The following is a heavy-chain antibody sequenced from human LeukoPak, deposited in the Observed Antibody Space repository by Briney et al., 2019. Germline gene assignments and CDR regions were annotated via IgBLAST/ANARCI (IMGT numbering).Heavy chain of an antibody. D-gene: IGHD7-27*01. CDR2: IRYDGSNK. Sequence: GGSLRLSCAASGFTFSSYGMHWVRQAPGKGLEWVAFIRYDGSNKYYADSVKGRFTISRDNSKNTLYLQMNSLRAEDTAVYYCARANWGSYYFDYWGQGTLVTVSS. CDR3: ARANWGSYYFDY. CDR1: GFTFSSYG. J-gene: IGHJ4*02. V-gene: IGHV3-30*02.